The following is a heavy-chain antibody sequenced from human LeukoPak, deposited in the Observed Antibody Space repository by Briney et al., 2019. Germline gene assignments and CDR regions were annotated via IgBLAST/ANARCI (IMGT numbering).Heavy chain of an antibody. CDR2: INHSGST. D-gene: IGHD1-26*01. CDR1: GGSFSGCY. V-gene: IGHV4-34*01. Sequence: PSETLSLTCAVYGGSFSGCYWSWIRQPPGKGLEWIGEINHSGSTNYNPSLKSRVTISVDTSKNQFSLKLSSVTAADTAVYYCASWGFSGSYYKNYWGQGTLVTVSS. J-gene: IGHJ4*02. CDR3: ASWGFSGSYYKNY.